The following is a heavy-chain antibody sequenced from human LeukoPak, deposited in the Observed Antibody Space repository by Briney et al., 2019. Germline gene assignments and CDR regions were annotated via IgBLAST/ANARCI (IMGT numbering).Heavy chain of an antibody. CDR2: IYTSGST. CDR1: GGSISSSSYY. J-gene: IGHJ3*02. D-gene: IGHD1-26*01. Sequence: PSETLSLTCTVSGGSISSSSYYWGWIRQPPGKGLEWIGRIYTSGSTNYNPSLKSRVTMSVDTSKNQFSLKLSSVTAADTAVYYCARVPDRWEDAFDIWGQGTMVTVSS. CDR3: ARVPDRWEDAFDI. V-gene: IGHV4-39*07.